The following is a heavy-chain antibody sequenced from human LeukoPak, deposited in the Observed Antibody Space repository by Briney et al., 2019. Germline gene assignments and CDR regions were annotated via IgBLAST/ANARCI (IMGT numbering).Heavy chain of an antibody. Sequence: GGSLRLSCAASGFTFSSYEMNWVRQAPGKGLEWVSYISSSGSTIYYADSVKGRFTISRDNAKNSLYLQMNSLRAEDTAVYYCARDQRESWYYDFWSGYPNRYYMDVWGKGTTVTVSS. D-gene: IGHD3-3*01. J-gene: IGHJ6*03. CDR3: ARDQRESWYYDFWSGYPNRYYMDV. CDR2: ISSSGSTI. CDR1: GFTFSSYE. V-gene: IGHV3-48*03.